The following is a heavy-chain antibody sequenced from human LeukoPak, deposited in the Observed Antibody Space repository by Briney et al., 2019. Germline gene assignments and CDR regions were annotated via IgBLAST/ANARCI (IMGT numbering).Heavy chain of an antibody. D-gene: IGHD6-6*01. CDR3: ARDPPGSAASRQIFDV. J-gene: IGHJ3*01. CDR2: IDPNSGGT. CDR1: GYTFTGYY. V-gene: IGHV1-2*02. Sequence: ASVKVPCKASGYTFTGYYMHWVRQAPGQGLEWMGWIDPNSGGTDYAQRFQGRVTMTRDTSISTAYMELSRLTSDDTAVYYCARDPPGSAASRQIFDVWGQGTMVTVSS.